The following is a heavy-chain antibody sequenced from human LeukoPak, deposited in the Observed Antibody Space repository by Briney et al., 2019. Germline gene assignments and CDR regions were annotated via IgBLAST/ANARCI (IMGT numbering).Heavy chain of an antibody. D-gene: IGHD2-15*01. Sequence: GASVKVSCKASGYTFTGYYMHWVRQAPGQGLEWMGRINPNSGGTNYAQKFQGRVTMTRDTSISTAYMELSRLRSDDTAVYYCARDAVFLGGSFDYWGQGNLVTVSS. J-gene: IGHJ4*02. CDR1: GYTFTGYY. CDR3: ARDAVFLGGSFDY. CDR2: INPNSGGT. V-gene: IGHV1-2*06.